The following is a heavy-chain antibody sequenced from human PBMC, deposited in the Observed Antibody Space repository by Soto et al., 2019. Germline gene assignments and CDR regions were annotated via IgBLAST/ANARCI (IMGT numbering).Heavy chain of an antibody. CDR1: GGAFSSYT. CDR3: ARSRGDCSSTSCYRFLDDAFDI. J-gene: IGHJ3*02. D-gene: IGHD2-2*01. CDR2: IIPILGIA. Sequence: SVKVSCKASGGAFSSYTISWVRQAPGQGLEWMGRIIPILGIANYAQKFQGRVTITADKSTSTAYMELSSLRSEDTAVYYCARSRGDCSSTSCYRFLDDAFDIWGQGTMVTVSS. V-gene: IGHV1-69*02.